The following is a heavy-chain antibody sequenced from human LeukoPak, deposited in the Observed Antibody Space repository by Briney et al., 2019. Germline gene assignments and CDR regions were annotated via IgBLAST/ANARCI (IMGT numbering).Heavy chain of an antibody. CDR3: ARDPRSGYDYGYSYFDY. CDR1: GFTFNSYA. Sequence: GGSLRLSCAASGFTFNSYAMHWVRQAPGKGLEYVSAISSNGGSTYYANSVKGRFTISRDNSKNTLYLQMGSLRAEDMAVYYCARDPRSGYDYGYSYFDYWGQGTLVTVSS. J-gene: IGHJ4*02. CDR2: ISSNGGST. D-gene: IGHD5-12*01. V-gene: IGHV3-64*01.